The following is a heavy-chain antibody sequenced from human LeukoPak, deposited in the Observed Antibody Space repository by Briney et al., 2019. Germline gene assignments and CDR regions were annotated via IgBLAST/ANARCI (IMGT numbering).Heavy chain of an antibody. Sequence: SETLSLTCAVSGGSISSSNLWSWVRQPPGKGLEWIGEIYHSGSTNYNPSLKSRVTISVDKSKNQFSLKLSSVTAADTAVYYCARQEQLLRSFDYWGQGTLVTVSS. J-gene: IGHJ4*02. CDR1: GGSISSSNL. D-gene: IGHD6-13*01. CDR3: ARQEQLLRSFDY. CDR2: IYHSGST. V-gene: IGHV4-4*02.